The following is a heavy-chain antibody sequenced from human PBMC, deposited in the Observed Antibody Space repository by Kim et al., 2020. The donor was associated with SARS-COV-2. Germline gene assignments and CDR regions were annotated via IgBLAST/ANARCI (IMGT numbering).Heavy chain of an antibody. CDR2: VYYTGST. J-gene: IGHJ1*01. CDR3: VVVVIATHGYFQY. V-gene: IGHV4-39*02. D-gene: IGHD2-21*01. CDR1: GDSISSASYF. Sequence: SETLSLTCTVSGDSISSASYFWGWIRQPPGKGLEWIGSVYYTGSTYYNPSLKSRVTISIDTSKNHFSLKLISVTAADTAVYYCVVVVIATHGYFQYWGQGTLITVSS.